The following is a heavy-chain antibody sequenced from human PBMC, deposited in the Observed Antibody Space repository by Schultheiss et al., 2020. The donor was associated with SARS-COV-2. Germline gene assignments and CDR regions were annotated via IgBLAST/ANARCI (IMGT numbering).Heavy chain of an antibody. V-gene: IGHV5-51*01. Sequence: GESLKISCKGSGYRFTSYWIGWVRQMPGKGLEWMGIIYPGDSDTRYSPSFQGQVTISADKSISTAYLQWNSLKASDTAMYYCARRRIAARDDAFDIWGQGTMVTVSS. CDR2: IYPGDSDT. J-gene: IGHJ3*02. CDR1: GYRFTSYW. D-gene: IGHD6-6*01. CDR3: ARRRIAARDDAFDI.